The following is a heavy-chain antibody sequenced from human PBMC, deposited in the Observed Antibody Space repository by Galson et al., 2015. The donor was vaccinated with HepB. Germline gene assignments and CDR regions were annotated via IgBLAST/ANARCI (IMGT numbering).Heavy chain of an antibody. CDR1: GYSFTSYW. CDR3: ARSDCSGGSCYTAHNPLYYYYGMDV. V-gene: IGHV5-10-1*01. J-gene: IGHJ6*02. CDR2: IDPSDSYT. D-gene: IGHD2-15*01. Sequence: QSGAEVKKPGESLRISCKGPGYSFTSYWISWVRQMPGKGLEWMGRIDPSDSYTNYSPSFQGHVTISADKSISTAYLQWSSLKASDTAMYYCARSDCSGGSCYTAHNPLYYYYGMDVWGQGTTVTVSS.